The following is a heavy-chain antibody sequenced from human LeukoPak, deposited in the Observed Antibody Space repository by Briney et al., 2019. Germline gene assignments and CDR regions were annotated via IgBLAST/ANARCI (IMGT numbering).Heavy chain of an antibody. V-gene: IGHV4-34*01. Sequence: PSQTLSLTCAVYGGSFSGYYWSWIRQPPGKGLEWIGEINHSGSTNYNPSLKSRVTISVDTSKNQFSLKLSSVTAADTAVYYCARSYYDFWSGYFGWGQGTLVTVSS. CDR3: ARSYYDFWSGYFG. J-gene: IGHJ4*02. CDR2: INHSGST. D-gene: IGHD3-3*01. CDR1: GGSFSGYY.